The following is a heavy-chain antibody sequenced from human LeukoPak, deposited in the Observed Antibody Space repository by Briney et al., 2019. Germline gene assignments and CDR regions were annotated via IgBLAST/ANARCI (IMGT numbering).Heavy chain of an antibody. D-gene: IGHD1-26*01. CDR1: GGSISSCY. J-gene: IGHJ4*02. CDR2: IYYNGDT. CDR3: ASGTYFYFDY. V-gene: IGHV4-59*08. Sequence: SETLSLTCTVSGGSISSCYWSWIRQPPGKGLEWIGYIYYNGDTNYSPSLKSRVTISVDTSKNQFSLKLSSVIAADTAVYYCASGTYFYFDYWGQGTLVTVSS.